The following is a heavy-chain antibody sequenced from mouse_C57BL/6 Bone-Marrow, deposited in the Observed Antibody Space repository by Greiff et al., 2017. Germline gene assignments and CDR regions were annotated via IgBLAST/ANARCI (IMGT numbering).Heavy chain of an antibody. CDR1: GYTFTSYW. CDR2: IYPGSGST. J-gene: IGHJ3*01. CDR3: GRAGYYSIFAY. Sequence: VQLQQPGAELVKPGASVKMSCKASGYTFTSYWITWVKQRPGQGLEWIGDIYPGSGSTNYNEKFKSKATLTVDTSSSTADMQLSSRTSEDSAVYYCGRAGYYSIFAYWGQGTLVTVSA. V-gene: IGHV1-55*01. D-gene: IGHD2-5*01.